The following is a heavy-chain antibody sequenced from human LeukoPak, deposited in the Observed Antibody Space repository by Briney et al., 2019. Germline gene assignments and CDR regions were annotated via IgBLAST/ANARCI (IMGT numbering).Heavy chain of an antibody. CDR3: ARGDSWSSLFDY. CDR1: GGTFSSYA. CDR2: IIPIFGTA. J-gene: IGHJ4*02. V-gene: IGHV1-69*05. Sequence: ASVKVSCKASGGTFSSYAISWVRQAPGQGLEWMGRIIPIFGTANYAQKFQGRVTITTDESTSTADMELSSLRSEDTAVYYCARGDSWSSLFDYWGQGTLVTVSS. D-gene: IGHD1-26*01.